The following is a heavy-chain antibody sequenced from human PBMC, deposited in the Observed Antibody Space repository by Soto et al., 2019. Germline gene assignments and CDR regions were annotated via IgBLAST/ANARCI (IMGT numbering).Heavy chain of an antibody. CDR3: ASRNTGGFDY. CDR1: GFTFSSYE. D-gene: IGHD2-2*02. J-gene: IGHJ4*02. V-gene: IGHV3-48*03. CDR2: ISSSGSTI. Sequence: GGSLRLSCAASGFTFSSYEVNWVRQAPGKGLEWVSYISSSGSTIYYADSVKGRFTISRDNAKNSLYLQMNSLRVEDTAVYYCASRNTGGFDYWSQGTLVTVSS.